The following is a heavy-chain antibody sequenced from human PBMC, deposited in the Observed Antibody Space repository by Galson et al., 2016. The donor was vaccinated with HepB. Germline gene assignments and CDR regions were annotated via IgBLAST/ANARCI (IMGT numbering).Heavy chain of an antibody. CDR2: ISSSSTTI. Sequence: SLRLSCAASGFTFSSYSMNWVRQAPGKGLEWVSYISSSSTTIYYADSVKGRFTISRDNAKNSLYLQMSSLRAEDTAVYYCAREAPAGYWGQGTLVTVSS. CDR1: GFTFSSYS. CDR3: AREAPAGY. D-gene: IGHD6-25*01. V-gene: IGHV3-48*01. J-gene: IGHJ4*02.